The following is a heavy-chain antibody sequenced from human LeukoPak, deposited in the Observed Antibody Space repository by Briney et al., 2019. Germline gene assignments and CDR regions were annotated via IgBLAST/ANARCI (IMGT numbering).Heavy chain of an antibody. J-gene: IGHJ4*02. V-gene: IGHV3-23*01. D-gene: IGHD2-21*02. Sequence: PGESLRLSCVVSGFTLNKYVMSRLHQPPGKGLEWVSGISGSGGSTFYADSVKGRFTISKDNSKNTLFVQMNSLRDEDTAVYYCAKESELTVSSPFDYWGQGTMVTVSS. CDR1: GFTLNKYV. CDR2: ISGSGGST. CDR3: AKESELTVSSPFDY.